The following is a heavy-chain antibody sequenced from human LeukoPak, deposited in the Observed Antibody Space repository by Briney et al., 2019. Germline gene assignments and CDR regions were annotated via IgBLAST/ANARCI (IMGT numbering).Heavy chain of an antibody. CDR3: ARGPAWNDVFYYYGMDV. J-gene: IGHJ6*02. Sequence: PGRSLRLSCAASGFTFSSYAMHWVRQAPGKGLEWVAVISYDGSNKYYADSVKGRFTISRDNSKNTLYLQMNSLRAEDTAVYYCARGPAWNDVFYYYGMDVWGQGTTVTVFS. CDR1: GFTFSSYA. D-gene: IGHD1-1*01. V-gene: IGHV3-30-3*01. CDR2: ISYDGSNK.